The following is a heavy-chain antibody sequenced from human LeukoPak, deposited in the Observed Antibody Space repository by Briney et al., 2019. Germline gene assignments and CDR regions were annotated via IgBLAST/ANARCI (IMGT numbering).Heavy chain of an antibody. D-gene: IGHD2-15*01. J-gene: IGHJ5*02. CDR2: ISYDGSNK. CDR1: GFTFSSYA. CDR3: ARGVNIVVVVAATGWFDP. V-gene: IGHV3-30-3*01. Sequence: GRSLRLSCAASGFTFSSYAMHWVRQAPGKGLEWVAVISYDGSNKYYADSVKGRFTISRDNSKNTLYLQMNSLRAEDTAVYYCARGVNIVVVVAATGWFDPWGQGTLVTVSS.